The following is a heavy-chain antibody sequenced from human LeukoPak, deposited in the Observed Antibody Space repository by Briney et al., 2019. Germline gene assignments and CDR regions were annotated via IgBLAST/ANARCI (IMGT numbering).Heavy chain of an antibody. J-gene: IGHJ6*02. CDR1: GYTFTSYY. V-gene: IGHV1-46*01. Sequence: ASVKVSCKASGYTFTSYYMHWVRQAPGQGLEWMGIISPSGGSTSYAQKFQGRVTMTRDTSTSTVYMELSSLRSEDTAVYYCARARTFKYYDFWSGPLAGMDVWGQGTTVTVSS. CDR3: ARARTFKYYDFWSGPLAGMDV. CDR2: ISPSGGST. D-gene: IGHD3-3*01.